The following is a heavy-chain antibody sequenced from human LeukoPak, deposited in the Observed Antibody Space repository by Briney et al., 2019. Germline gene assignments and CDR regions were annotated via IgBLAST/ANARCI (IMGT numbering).Heavy chain of an antibody. CDR2: MFHSGDN. Sequence: SETLSLTCAVSGYSISSGYYWGWIRQPPGKGPEWIGNMFHSGDNPYNPSLMSRVTTSVDTSKNQLSLRLTSVTAADTAVYYCARRDCSGASCYFHYWGQGTLVTVSS. J-gene: IGHJ4*02. CDR3: ARRDCSGASCYFHY. CDR1: GYSISSGYY. D-gene: IGHD2-15*01. V-gene: IGHV4-38-2*01.